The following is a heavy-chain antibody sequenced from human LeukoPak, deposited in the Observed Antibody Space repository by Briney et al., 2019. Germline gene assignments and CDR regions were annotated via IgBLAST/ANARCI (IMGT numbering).Heavy chain of an antibody. Sequence: GASVRVSCKTSGYSFTAYYIVWVRQAPGQGLEWMGWINPDGGDSNFEQKFQGRISMTRDTPISTAYLELSSLTSDDTALYYCARPYSRSSIDGFDIWGQGTMVTVSS. CDR1: GYSFTAYY. V-gene: IGHV1-2*02. D-gene: IGHD6-6*01. CDR3: ARPYSRSSIDGFDI. J-gene: IGHJ3*02. CDR2: INPDGGDS.